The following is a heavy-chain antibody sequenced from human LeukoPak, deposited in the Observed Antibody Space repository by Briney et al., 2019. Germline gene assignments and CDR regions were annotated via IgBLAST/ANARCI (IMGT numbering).Heavy chain of an antibody. CDR1: GFTFSTYW. CDR2: IRPEGTTT. D-gene: IGHD3-9*01. CDR3: ARDLDWILFDY. J-gene: IGHJ4*02. V-gene: IGHV3-74*03. Sequence: GGSLRLSCTAPGFTFSTYWMHWVRQAPGKGLVWVARIRPEGTTTAYADSVKGRFTISRDNAKNTLFLQMNSLSAEDTAVYYCARDLDWILFDYWGQGTLVTVSS.